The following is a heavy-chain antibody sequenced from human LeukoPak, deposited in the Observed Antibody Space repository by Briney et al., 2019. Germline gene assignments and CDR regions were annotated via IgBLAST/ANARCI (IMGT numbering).Heavy chain of an antibody. D-gene: IGHD2-15*01. J-gene: IGHJ4*02. V-gene: IGHV4-30-4*07. Sequence: SETLSLTCAVSGGSISSGGYSWSWIRQPPGKGLEWIGYIYYSGSSYYNPSLKSRLTISVDTSKNQFSLKLSSVTAADTAVYYCAREKIMVVDYWGQGTLVTVSS. CDR1: GGSISSGGYS. CDR2: IYYSGSS. CDR3: AREKIMVVDY.